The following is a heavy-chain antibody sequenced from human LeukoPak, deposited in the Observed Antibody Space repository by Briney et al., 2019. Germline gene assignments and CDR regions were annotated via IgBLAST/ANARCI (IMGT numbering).Heavy chain of an antibody. V-gene: IGHV3-21*01. CDR2: ISSSSSYI. D-gene: IGHD6-19*01. J-gene: IGHJ4*02. CDR1: GFTFSSYS. CDR3: ARDSSGYSSGWGYYFDY. Sequence: PGGSLRLSCAASGFTFSSYSMNWVRQAPGKGLEWVSSISSSSSYIYYADSVKGRFTISRDNAKNSLYLQMNSLRAEDTAVYYCARDSSGYSSGWGYYFDYWGQGTLVTVSS.